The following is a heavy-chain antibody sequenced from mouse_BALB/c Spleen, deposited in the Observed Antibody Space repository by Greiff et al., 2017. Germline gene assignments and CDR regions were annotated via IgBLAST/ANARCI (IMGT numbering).Heavy chain of an antibody. Sequence: EVQGVESGGGLVKPGGSLKLSCAASGFAFSSYDMSWVRQTPEKRLEWVAYISSGGGSTYYPDTVKGRFTISRDNAKNTLYLQMSSLKSEDTAMYYCAITVGYYFDYWGQGTTLTVSS. V-gene: IGHV5-12-1*01. CDR3: AITVGYYFDY. J-gene: IGHJ2*01. CDR2: ISSGGGST. D-gene: IGHD1-1*01. CDR1: GFAFSSYD.